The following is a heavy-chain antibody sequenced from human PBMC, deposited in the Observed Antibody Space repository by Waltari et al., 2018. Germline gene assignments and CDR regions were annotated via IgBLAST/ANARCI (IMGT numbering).Heavy chain of an antibody. CDR2: GSGSGESP. Sequence: EVQLLESGGALVEPGGSLKISCAASGFAFRSYAMSWVRQAPGKGLEWVSSGSGSGESPNYADSVNGRFTISKDISKNTVHLQMSSLRDEDTAVYYCAKGSDFDFWSVTDHWGQGTRVTVSS. J-gene: IGHJ4*02. V-gene: IGHV3-23*01. CDR3: AKGSDFDFWSVTDH. D-gene: IGHD3-3*01. CDR1: GFAFRSYA.